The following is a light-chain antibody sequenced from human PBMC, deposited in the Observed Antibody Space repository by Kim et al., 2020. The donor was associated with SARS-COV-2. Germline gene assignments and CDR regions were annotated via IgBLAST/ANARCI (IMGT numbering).Light chain of an antibody. Sequence: QSVLTQPPSVSAAPGQKVTISCSGSSSNIGNDYVSWYQHLPGTAPKLLIYDNNKRPPGIPDRFSGSKSGTSATLGITGLQTGDEGDYYCGTWDTSLSVWVFGGGTQLTVL. CDR1: SSNIGNDY. V-gene: IGLV1-51*01. CDR2: DNN. J-gene: IGLJ3*02. CDR3: GTWDTSLSVWV.